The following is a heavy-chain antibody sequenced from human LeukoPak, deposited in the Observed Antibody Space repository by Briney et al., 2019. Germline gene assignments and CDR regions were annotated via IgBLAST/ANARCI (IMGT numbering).Heavy chain of an antibody. V-gene: IGHV4-34*01. D-gene: IGHD3-3*01. Sequence: SETLSLTCTVSGGSISSYYWSWIRQPPGKGLEWIGEINHSGSTNYNPSLESRVTISVDTSKNQFSLKLSSVTAADTAVYYCARSITIFGVPHMDVWGKGTTVTVSS. J-gene: IGHJ6*03. CDR3: ARSITIFGVPHMDV. CDR2: INHSGST. CDR1: GGSISSYY.